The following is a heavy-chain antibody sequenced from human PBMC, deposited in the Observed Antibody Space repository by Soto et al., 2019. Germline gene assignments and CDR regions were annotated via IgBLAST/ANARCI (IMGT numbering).Heavy chain of an antibody. J-gene: IGHJ4*02. V-gene: IGHV1-24*01. Sequence: ASVKVSCKVSGYTLTELSMHWVRQAPGKGLEWMGGFDPEDGETIYAQKFQGRVTMTEDTSTDTAYMELSSPRSEDTAVYYCAVIAIQSYYFDYWGQGTLVTVSS. D-gene: IGHD2-21*01. CDR3: AVIAIQSYYFDY. CDR1: GYTLTELS. CDR2: FDPEDGET.